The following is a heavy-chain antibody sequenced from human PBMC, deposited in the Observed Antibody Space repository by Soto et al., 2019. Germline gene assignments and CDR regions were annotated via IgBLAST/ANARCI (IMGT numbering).Heavy chain of an antibody. V-gene: IGHV4-39*01. CDR3: ARRLYYDSSGFEGGGMDV. Sequence: SSETLSLTCTVSGGSISSSSYYWGWIRQPPGKRLEWIGTIYYSGSTYYNPSLKSRVTISVDTSKNQFSLKLNSVTAADTAVYYCARRLYYDSSGFEGGGMDVWGQGTTVTVSS. CDR2: IYYSGST. J-gene: IGHJ6*02. D-gene: IGHD3-22*01. CDR1: GGSISSSSYY.